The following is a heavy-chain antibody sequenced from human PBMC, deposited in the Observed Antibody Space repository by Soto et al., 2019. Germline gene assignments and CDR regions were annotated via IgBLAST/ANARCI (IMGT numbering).Heavy chain of an antibody. V-gene: IGHV3-23*01. CDR2: VRGTNENT. Sequence: EVQLLESGGNLVQPGGSLRLSCAASGFIFSDYAMSWVRQAPGKGLEWVSLVRGTNENTYYADSVKGRFTISRDNSRDTLYLQMNSLRAEDTAIYYCAKDWIHFDCWGPGTLVTVSS. D-gene: IGHD1-1*01. J-gene: IGHJ4*02. CDR3: AKDWIHFDC. CDR1: GFIFSDYA.